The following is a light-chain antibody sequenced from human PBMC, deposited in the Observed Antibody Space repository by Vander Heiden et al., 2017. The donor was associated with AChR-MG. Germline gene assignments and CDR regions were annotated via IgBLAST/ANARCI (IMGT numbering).Light chain of an antibody. Sequence: QSVLTQPPPVSGAPGQRVTIPCTGSRSNMGAGYDVHWYQQHPGTDPKLLIYGNAKRPSGVPDRFSGSKSGTTATLAITGLQAEDEGHYYCQSYDSNCYVFGPGTKVTVL. V-gene: IGLV1-40*01. CDR1: RSNMGAGYD. J-gene: IGLJ1*01. CDR2: GNA. CDR3: QSYDSNCYV.